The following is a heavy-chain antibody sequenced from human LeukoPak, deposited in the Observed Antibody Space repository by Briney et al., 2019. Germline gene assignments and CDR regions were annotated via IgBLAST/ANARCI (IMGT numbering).Heavy chain of an antibody. D-gene: IGHD5-24*01. CDR3: AKTEMATIGFPDAFDI. Sequence: GGSLRLSCAASGFTFSSYAMSWVRQAPGKGLEWVSAISGSGGSTYYADSVKGRFTISRDNSKNTLYLQMNSLRAEDTAVYYCAKTEMATIGFPDAFDIWGQGTMVTVSS. J-gene: IGHJ3*02. CDR2: ISGSGGST. V-gene: IGHV3-23*01. CDR1: GFTFSSYA.